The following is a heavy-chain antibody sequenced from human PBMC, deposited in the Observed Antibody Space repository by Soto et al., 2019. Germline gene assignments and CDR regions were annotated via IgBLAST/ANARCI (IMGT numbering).Heavy chain of an antibody. J-gene: IGHJ6*02. CDR3: ARGGIYCTNGVCYFDGLAV. CDR2: IWYDGSNK. V-gene: IGHV3-33*01. Sequence: PGGSLRLSCAASGFTFSSYGMHWVRQAPGKGLEWVAVIWYDGSNKYYADSVKGRFTISRDNSKNTLYLQMNSLRAEDTAVYYCARGGIYCTNGVCYFDGLAVWGQGTTVPGSS. CDR1: GFTFSSYG. D-gene: IGHD2-8*01.